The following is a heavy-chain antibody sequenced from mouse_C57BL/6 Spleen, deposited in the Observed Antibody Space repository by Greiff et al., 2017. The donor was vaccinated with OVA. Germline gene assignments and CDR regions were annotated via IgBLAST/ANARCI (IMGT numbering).Heavy chain of an antibody. Sequence: EVQVVESGGGLVQPGGSLSLSCAASGFTFTDYYMSWVRQPPGKALEWLGFIRNKANGYTTEYSASVKGRFTISRDKSQSILYLQMNALRTEDSATYYCARYELLDYYAMDYWGQGTSVTVSS. CDR3: ARYELLDYYAMDY. CDR2: IRNKANGYTT. D-gene: IGHD2-12*01. CDR1: GFTFTDYY. J-gene: IGHJ4*01. V-gene: IGHV7-3*01.